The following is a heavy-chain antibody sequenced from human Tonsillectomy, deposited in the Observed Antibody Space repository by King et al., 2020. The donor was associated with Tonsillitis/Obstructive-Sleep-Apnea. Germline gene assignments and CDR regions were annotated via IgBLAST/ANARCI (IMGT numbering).Heavy chain of an antibody. V-gene: IGHV3-64D*06. D-gene: IGHD2-8*02. CDR2: ISSNGGST. CDR1: GFTLSTFP. J-gene: IGHJ4*02. Sequence: VQLVESGGGLVQPGGSLRLSCSASGFTLSTFPMHWVRQAPGKGLEYVSGISSNGGSTYYADSVKGRFTISRDNSKNMLYLQMNSLRAEDTAVYYCVKDQGRYCTGGVCFSFDFWGQGTLVTVSS. CDR3: VKDQGRYCTGGVCFSFDF.